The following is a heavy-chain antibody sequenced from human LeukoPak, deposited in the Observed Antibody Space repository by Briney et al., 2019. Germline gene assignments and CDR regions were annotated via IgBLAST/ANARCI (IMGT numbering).Heavy chain of an antibody. J-gene: IGHJ4*02. D-gene: IGHD2-2*01. CDR1: GYTFTSYA. CDR3: ARERYCSSTSCFPD. V-gene: IGHV7-4-1*02. CDR2: INTYTGNP. Sequence: ASVKVSCKASGYTFTSYAMNWVRQAPGQGLEWMGWINTYTGNPTYAQGFTGRFVFSLDTSVSTAYLQISSLKAEDTAVYYCARERYCSSTSCFPDWGQGTLVTVPS.